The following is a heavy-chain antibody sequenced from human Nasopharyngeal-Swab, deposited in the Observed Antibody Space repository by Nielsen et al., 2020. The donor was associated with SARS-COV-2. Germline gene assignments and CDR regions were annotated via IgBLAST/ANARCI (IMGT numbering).Heavy chain of an antibody. CDR1: GYSFTSYW. Sequence: GESLKISCTGSGYSFTSYWISWVRQMPGKGLEWMGRIDPSDSYTNYSSSFQGHVTISADKSISTAYLQWSSLKASDTAMYYCARRYSSSWRYWGQGTLVTVSS. CDR2: IDPSDSYT. J-gene: IGHJ4*02. CDR3: ARRYSSSWRY. D-gene: IGHD6-13*01. V-gene: IGHV5-10-1*01.